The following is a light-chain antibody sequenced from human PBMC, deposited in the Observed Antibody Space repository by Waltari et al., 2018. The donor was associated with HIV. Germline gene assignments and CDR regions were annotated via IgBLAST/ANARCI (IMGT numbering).Light chain of an antibody. J-gene: IGLJ3*02. V-gene: IGLV3-25*03. CDR2: TDS. Sequence: SYELTQPPSVSVSPGQTARITCSGDELPKQYAYWYQQKPGQAPVLVIYTDSERPPGIPERFSGSSSGTTVTLTISGVQAEDEADYYCHSAASSATYRVFGGGTKLTVL. CDR3: HSAASSATYRV. CDR1: ELPKQY.